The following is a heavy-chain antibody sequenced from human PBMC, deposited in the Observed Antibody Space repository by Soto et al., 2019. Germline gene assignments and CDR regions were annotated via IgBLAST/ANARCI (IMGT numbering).Heavy chain of an antibody. CDR1: GFTINNYY. D-gene: IGHD4-4*01. CDR3: EGGGPEWATVGSFDY. V-gene: IGHV1-46*02. J-gene: IGHJ4*02. CDR2: IHYSGATP. Sequence: ASAKVSCKASGFTINNYYMHWVRQAPGQGLEWMGVIHYSGATPTYAQKFQGRVTMARDTSTSTVYVELSSLTSEDTAVYYCEGGGPEWATVGSFDYLGKGTLVTVSS.